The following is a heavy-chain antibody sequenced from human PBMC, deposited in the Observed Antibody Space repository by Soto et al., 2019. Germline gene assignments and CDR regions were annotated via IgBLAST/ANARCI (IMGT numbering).Heavy chain of an antibody. J-gene: IGHJ5*02. Sequence: QITLKESGPTLVKPTQTLTLTCTFSGFSLSTSGVGVGWIRQPPGKALEWLALIYWDDDKRYSPSLKSRLTITKDTSKNLVVLTMTNMDPVDTATYYCAHVEQYCISTSCYLEKSFDPWGQGTLVTVSS. CDR2: IYWDDDK. D-gene: IGHD2-2*01. V-gene: IGHV2-5*02. CDR3: AHVEQYCISTSCYLEKSFDP. CDR1: GFSLSTSGVG.